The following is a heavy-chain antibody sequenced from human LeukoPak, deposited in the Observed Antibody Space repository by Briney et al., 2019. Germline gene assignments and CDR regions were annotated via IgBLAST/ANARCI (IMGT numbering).Heavy chain of an antibody. CDR2: IYYSGST. CDR1: GGSISSSSYY. CDR3: ASRRGELRFLEWLI. J-gene: IGHJ4*02. D-gene: IGHD3-3*01. V-gene: IGHV4-39*07. Sequence: SETLSLTCTVSGGSISSSSYYWGWIRQPPGKGLEWIGSIYYSGSTYYNPSLKSRVTISVDTSKNQFSLKLSSVTAADTAVYYCASRRGELRFLEWLIWGQGTLVTVSS.